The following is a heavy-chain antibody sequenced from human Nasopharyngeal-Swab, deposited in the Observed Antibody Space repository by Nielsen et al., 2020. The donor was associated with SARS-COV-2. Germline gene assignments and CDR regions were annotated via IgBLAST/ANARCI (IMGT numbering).Heavy chain of an antibody. Sequence: GGSLRLSCAASGFTFSDYCMSWVRQAPGKGLEWVSAISGSGGSTYYADSVKGRFTISRDNSKNTLYLQMNSLRAEDTAVYYCAKICGGSGGSCSLDYWGQGTLVTVSS. D-gene: IGHD2-15*01. CDR1: GFTFSDYC. CDR2: ISGSGGST. CDR3: AKICGGSGGSCSLDY. V-gene: IGHV3-23*01. J-gene: IGHJ4*02.